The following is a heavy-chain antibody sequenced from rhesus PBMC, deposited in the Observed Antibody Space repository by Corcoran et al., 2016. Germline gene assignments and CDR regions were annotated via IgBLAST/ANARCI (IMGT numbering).Heavy chain of an antibody. V-gene: IGHV3-178*01. CDR3: ARANWGPDY. CDR2: ISNGGEST. D-gene: IGHD7-45*01. CDR1: GFTFSAHS. Sequence: EAPLVESGGGLGKPGGSLSLSGAASGFTFSAHSRHWVRQAPGKGLEWVSRISNGGESTWYADSVKGRFTISRESAKNTLYLQMSSLTTEDTAVYYCARANWGPDYWGQGVLVTVSS. J-gene: IGHJ4*01.